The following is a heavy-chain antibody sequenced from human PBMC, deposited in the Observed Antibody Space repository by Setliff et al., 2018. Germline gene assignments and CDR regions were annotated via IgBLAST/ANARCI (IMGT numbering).Heavy chain of an antibody. Sequence: SETLSLTCTVSGGSLRSNFWGWIRQSPGKGLEWIGSLYYTGDTYYNPSLKSRVTMSVDTSKNQFSLKLSSVAAADTAVYYCARGFDVCGGGACYTDGPYYFDYWGLGTLVTVSS. CDR1: GGSLRSNF. V-gene: IGHV4-39*07. CDR2: LYYTGDT. D-gene: IGHD2-21*02. CDR3: ARGFDVCGGGACYTDGPYYFDY. J-gene: IGHJ4*02.